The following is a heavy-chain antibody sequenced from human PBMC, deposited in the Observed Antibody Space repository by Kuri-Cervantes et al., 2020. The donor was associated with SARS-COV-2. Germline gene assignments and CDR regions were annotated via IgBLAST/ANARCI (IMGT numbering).Heavy chain of an antibody. CDR1: GLTFSSYS. D-gene: IGHD3-10*01. V-gene: IGHV3-21*01. Sequence: GGSLRLSCAASGLTFSSYSMNWVRQAPGKGLEWVSSISSSSSYIYYADSVKGRFTISRDNAKNSLYLQMNSLRAEDTAVYYCASGQYYGSGSYWVPEYFDYWGQGTLVTVSS. CDR3: ASGQYYGSGSYWVPEYFDY. J-gene: IGHJ4*02. CDR2: ISSSSSYI.